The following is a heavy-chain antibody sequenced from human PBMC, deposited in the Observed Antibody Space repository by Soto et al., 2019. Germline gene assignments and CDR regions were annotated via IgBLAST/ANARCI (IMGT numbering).Heavy chain of an antibody. J-gene: IGHJ4*02. V-gene: IGHV3-23*01. CDR3: GKERRGSGWSVCNF. Sequence: GGSLRLSCAASGFTFRDYAMNWVRQAPGKGLEWVSDISGNGDSARYADSVKGRLTSSRDNSRDTLYLQMNRLRVDDTAVYYCGKERRGSGWSVCNFWGQGILVTVSS. CDR1: GFTFRDYA. D-gene: IGHD6-19*01. CDR2: ISGNGDSA.